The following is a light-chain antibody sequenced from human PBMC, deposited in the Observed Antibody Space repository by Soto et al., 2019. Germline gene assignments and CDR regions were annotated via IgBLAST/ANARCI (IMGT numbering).Light chain of an antibody. J-gene: IGKJ4*01. CDR1: QSVRNNY. CDR2: ATS. CDR3: QQFGSYPLT. Sequence: EIGLTQSPGTLSLSPGERATLSCRASQSVRNNYLAWYQQKPGQAPRFLIYATSNRATGIPDRFSGGGSGTDFTLTISRLEPEDFAVYYCQQFGSYPLTFGGGTKVEIK. V-gene: IGKV3-20*01.